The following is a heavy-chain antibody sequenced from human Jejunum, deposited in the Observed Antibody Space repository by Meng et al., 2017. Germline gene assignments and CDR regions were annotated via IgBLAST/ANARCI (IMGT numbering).Heavy chain of an antibody. CDR3: ARHGDYGNFDS. CDR2: FHYSGNT. CDR1: GGAISSGADY. V-gene: IGHV4-39*07. Sequence: SETLSLTCAASGGAISSGADYGGWIRQPPGKGREWIASFHYSGNTYYTPSPKSRLTISQDTSRDQLSLKLTSVTAADTAVYYCARHGDYGNFDSWGQGKLVTVSS. J-gene: IGHJ4*02. D-gene: IGHD4-17*01.